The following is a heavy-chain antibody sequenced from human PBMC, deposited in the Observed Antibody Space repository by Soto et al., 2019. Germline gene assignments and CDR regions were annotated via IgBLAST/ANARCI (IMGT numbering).Heavy chain of an antibody. CDR3: ARAWHF. CDR2: ISYSGSP. J-gene: IGHJ1*01. CDR1: GFSVSRVYQ. V-gene: IGHV4-30-4*01. Sequence: SETLSLTCAVSGFSVSRVYQWIWIRQPPGKGLEWIGHISYSGSPYYHPSLRSRLSISVDTSKNQFSLKVKSVTAADTAVYYCARAWHFWGQGTLVTVSS.